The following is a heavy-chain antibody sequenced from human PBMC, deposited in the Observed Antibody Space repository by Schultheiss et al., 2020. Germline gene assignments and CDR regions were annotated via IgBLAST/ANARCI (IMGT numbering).Heavy chain of an antibody. Sequence: SQTLSLTCTVSGGSISSGRYYWSWIRQPAGEGLEWIGRIYTSGSTNYNPSLKSRVTMSVDTSKNQFSLKLSSVTAADTAVYYCARAVAGTRRALLIDYWGQGTLVTVSS. CDR3: ARAVAGTRRALLIDY. D-gene: IGHD6-19*01. CDR2: IYTSGST. V-gene: IGHV4-61*02. J-gene: IGHJ4*02. CDR1: GGSISSGRYY.